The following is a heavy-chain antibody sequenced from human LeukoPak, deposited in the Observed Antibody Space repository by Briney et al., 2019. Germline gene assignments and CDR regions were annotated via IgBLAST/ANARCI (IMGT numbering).Heavy chain of an antibody. V-gene: IGHV1-58*01. D-gene: IGHD6-19*01. J-gene: IGHJ4*02. CDR1: GFTFTSSA. CDR2: IVVGSGNT. CDR3: AAFGSSGRWAFNYFDY. Sequence: TSVKVSCKASGFTFTSSAVQWVRQARGQRLEWIGWIVVGSGNTNYAQKFQERVTITRDMSTSTAYMELSSLRSEDTAVYYCAAFGSSGRWAFNYFDYWGQGTLVTVSS.